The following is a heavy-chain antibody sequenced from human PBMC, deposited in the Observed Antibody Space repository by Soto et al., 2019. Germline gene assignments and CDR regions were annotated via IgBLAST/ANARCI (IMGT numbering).Heavy chain of an antibody. J-gene: IGHJ4*02. V-gene: IGHV1-18*04. CDR1: GYTFTSYC. Sequence: ASVKVSCKASGYTFTSYCISWVRQAPGQGLEWMGWISAYNGNTNYAQKLQGRVTMTTDTSTSTAYMELRSLRSDDTAVYYCARISGYCSSTSCYGYFDYWGQGTLVTVSS. CDR3: ARISGYCSSTSCYGYFDY. CDR2: ISAYNGNT. D-gene: IGHD2-2*01.